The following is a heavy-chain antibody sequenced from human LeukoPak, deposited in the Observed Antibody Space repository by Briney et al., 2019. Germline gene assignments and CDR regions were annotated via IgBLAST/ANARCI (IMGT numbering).Heavy chain of an antibody. Sequence: PSDTLSLTCTVSGGSISGRYRTWIRQPPGKGLEWIGYVYYSGSTNYNPSLQSRVTISVDTSKNQFSLKLSSVTAADTAVYYCARGHYGMDVWGKGTTVTVSS. CDR1: GGSISGRY. CDR2: VYYSGST. V-gene: IGHV4-59*11. J-gene: IGHJ6*04. CDR3: ARGHYGMDV.